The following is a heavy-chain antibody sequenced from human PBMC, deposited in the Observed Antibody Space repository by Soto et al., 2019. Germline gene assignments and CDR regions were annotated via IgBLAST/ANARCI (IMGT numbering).Heavy chain of an antibody. CDR3: VRRHVSATGIDWFDP. CDR2: INAANGDT. Sequence: VASVKVSCKASGYTFTSYGIHWVRQAPGQRLERMGWINAANGDTKYSPKFQGRVTITRDTSASTAYMELSSLRSEDTAVYYCVRRHVSATGIDWFDPWGQGXLVTVHS. D-gene: IGHD6-13*01. CDR1: GYTFTSYG. J-gene: IGHJ5*02. V-gene: IGHV1-3*01.